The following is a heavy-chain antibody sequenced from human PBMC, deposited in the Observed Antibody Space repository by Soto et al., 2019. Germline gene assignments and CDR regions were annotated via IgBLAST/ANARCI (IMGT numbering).Heavy chain of an antibody. CDR3: ARVGFAESGSEDYYFDL. D-gene: IGHD3-10*01. Sequence: QVQLVESGGGVVQPGESLRLSCAASGFIFSRYGMNWVRQAPGKGLEWVAVTWYDGSNEYYADSVKGRFTISRDNLKKPLYLEMNSLRPEDPAVYFCARVGFAESGSEDYYFDLWGQGTLVTVSS. V-gene: IGHV3-33*01. CDR2: TWYDGSNE. J-gene: IGHJ4*02. CDR1: GFIFSRYG.